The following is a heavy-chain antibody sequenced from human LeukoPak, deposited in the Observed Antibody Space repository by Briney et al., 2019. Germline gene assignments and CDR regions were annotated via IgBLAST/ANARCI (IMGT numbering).Heavy chain of an antibody. CDR3: ARVVGSSWPYYFDY. D-gene: IGHD6-13*01. J-gene: IGHJ4*02. V-gene: IGHV3-48*01. CDR1: GFTFSSYS. Sequence: TGGSLRLSCAASGFTFSSYSMNWVRQAPGKGLEWVSYISSSSSTIYYADSVKGRFTISRDNAKNSLYLQMNSLRAEDTAVYYCARVVGSSWPYYFDYWGQGTLVTVSS. CDR2: ISSSSSTI.